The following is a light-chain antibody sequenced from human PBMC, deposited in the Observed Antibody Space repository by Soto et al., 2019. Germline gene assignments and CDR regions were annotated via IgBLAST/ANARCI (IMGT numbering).Light chain of an antibody. CDR3: QQYNSYSRT. V-gene: IGKV1-5*03. CDR2: KAS. J-gene: IGKJ1*01. CDR1: QSISSW. Sequence: DIQMTQSPSTLSASVGDRVTITCRASQSISSWLAWYQQKPGKAPKLVIYKASSLESGVPSRFSGSGSGTEFTLTISSLQPDDFATYYCQQYNSYSRTFGQGTKVEIK.